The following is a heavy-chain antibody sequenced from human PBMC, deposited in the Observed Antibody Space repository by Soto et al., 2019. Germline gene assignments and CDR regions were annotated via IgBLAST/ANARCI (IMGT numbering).Heavy chain of an antibody. CDR3: ARVIAVAGTEYFQH. D-gene: IGHD6-19*01. J-gene: IGHJ1*01. CDR2: IYHSGST. V-gene: IGHV4-30-2*01. Sequence: PSETLSLTCAVSGGSISSGGYSWSWIRQPPGKGLEWIGYIYHSGSTYYNPSLKSRVTISVDRSKNQFSLKLSSVTAADTAVYYCARVIAVAGTEYFQHWGQGTLVTVSS. CDR1: GGSISSGGYS.